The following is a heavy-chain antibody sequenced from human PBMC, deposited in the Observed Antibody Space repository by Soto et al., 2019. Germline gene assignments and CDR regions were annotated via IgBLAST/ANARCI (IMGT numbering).Heavy chain of an antibody. V-gene: IGHV3-73*01. D-gene: IGHD3-10*01. Sequence: GGSLRLSCAASGFTFSGSAMHWVRQASGKGLEWVGRIRSKANSYATAYAASVKGRFTISRDDSKNTAYLQMNSLKTEDTAVYYCTRHDYGSGRYSYYYGMDVWGQGTTVTVSS. CDR2: IRSKANSYAT. J-gene: IGHJ6*02. CDR1: GFTFSGSA. CDR3: TRHDYGSGRYSYYYGMDV.